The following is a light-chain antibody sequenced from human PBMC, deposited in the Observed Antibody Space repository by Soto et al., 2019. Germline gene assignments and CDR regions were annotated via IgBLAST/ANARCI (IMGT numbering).Light chain of an antibody. CDR3: GTWDNSLGAGV. CDR1: TSNIGSNF. CDR2: DNT. Sequence: QPVLTQPPSVSAAPGQTVTISCSGRTSNIGSNFVCWYQQLPGTAPKLLIYDNTKRPSGIPDRFSCSKSGTSATLGITGLQTGDEADYYCGTWDNSLGAGVFGGGTKLTVL. J-gene: IGLJ2*01. V-gene: IGLV1-51*01.